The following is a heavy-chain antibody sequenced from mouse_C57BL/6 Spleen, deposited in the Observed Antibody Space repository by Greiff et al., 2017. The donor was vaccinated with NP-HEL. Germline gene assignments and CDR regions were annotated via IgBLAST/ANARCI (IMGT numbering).Heavy chain of an antibody. D-gene: IGHD2-4*01. CDR1: GYAFSSSW. CDR3: ARGDYDLDY. V-gene: IGHV1-82*01. CDR2: IYPGDGDT. J-gene: IGHJ2*01. Sequence: VQLQQSGPELVKPGASVRISCKASGYAFSSSWMNWVKQRPGKGLEWIGRIYPGDGDTNYNGKFKGKATLTADKSSSTAYMQLSSLTSEYSAVYFCARGDYDLDYWGQGTTLTVSS.